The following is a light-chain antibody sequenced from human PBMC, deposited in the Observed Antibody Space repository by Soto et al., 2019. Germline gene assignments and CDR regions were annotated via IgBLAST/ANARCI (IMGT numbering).Light chain of an antibody. CDR1: QSVSSN. CDR3: QQYNNWPTT. V-gene: IGKV3-15*01. J-gene: IGKJ1*01. Sequence: EIVMTQSPATLSVSPGERATLSCRASQSVSSNLAWYQQKPGQAPRLLLSGASTRATGFPARFSGSGSGTEFTLTISSLQSADFEVYYCQQYNNWPTTFGQGTKVEIK. CDR2: GAS.